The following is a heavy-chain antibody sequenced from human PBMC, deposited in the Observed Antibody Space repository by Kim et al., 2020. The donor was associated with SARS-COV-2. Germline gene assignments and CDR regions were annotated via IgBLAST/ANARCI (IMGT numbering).Heavy chain of an antibody. V-gene: IGHV4-39*01. Sequence: RKNRVTISVDTSKNQFSLKQSSVTAADTAVYYCARQRAVVPLRTRGGFDYWGQGTLVTVSS. CDR3: ARQRAVVPLRTRGGFDY. J-gene: IGHJ4*02. D-gene: IGHD2-2*02.